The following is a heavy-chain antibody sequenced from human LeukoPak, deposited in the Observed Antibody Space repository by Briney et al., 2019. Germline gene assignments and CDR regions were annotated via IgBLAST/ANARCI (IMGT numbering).Heavy chain of an antibody. CDR1: GGSISSGDYY. D-gene: IGHD3-10*01. CDR2: IYYSGST. CDR3: ARDGPPFGEPYLDY. J-gene: IGHJ4*02. Sequence: PSETLSLTCTVSGGSISSGDYYWSWIRQPPGKGLEWIGYIYYSGSTYYNPSLKSQVTISVDTSKNQFSLKLSSVTAADTAVYYCARDGPPFGEPYLDYWGQGTLVTVSS. V-gene: IGHV4-30-4*01.